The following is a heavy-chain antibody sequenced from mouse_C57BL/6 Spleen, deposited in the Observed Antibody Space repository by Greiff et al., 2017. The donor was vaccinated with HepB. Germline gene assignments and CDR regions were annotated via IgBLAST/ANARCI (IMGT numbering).Heavy chain of an antibody. Sequence: VQLQQSDAELVKPGASVKISCKVSGYTFTDHTIHWMKQRPEQGLEWIGYIYPRDGSTKYNEKFKGKATLTADKSSSTAYMQLNSLTSEDSAVYCCENYGIRSSWYLDVWGTGTTVTVSS. J-gene: IGHJ1*03. CDR3: ENYGIRSSWYLDV. CDR1: GYTFTDHT. V-gene: IGHV1-78*01. D-gene: IGHD1-1*01. CDR2: IYPRDGST.